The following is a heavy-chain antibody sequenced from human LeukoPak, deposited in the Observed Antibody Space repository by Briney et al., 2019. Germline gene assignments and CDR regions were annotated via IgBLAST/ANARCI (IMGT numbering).Heavy chain of an antibody. CDR3: ARELRYSSSWYYFDY. V-gene: IGHV1-69*13. Sequence: SVKVSCKASGGTFSSYAISWVRQAPGQGLEWMGGIIPIFGTANYAQKFQGRVTITADESTSTAYMELSSLRSEDTAVYYCARELRYSSSWYYFDYWGQGTLATVSS. J-gene: IGHJ4*02. CDR2: IIPIFGTA. D-gene: IGHD6-13*01. CDR1: GGTFSSYA.